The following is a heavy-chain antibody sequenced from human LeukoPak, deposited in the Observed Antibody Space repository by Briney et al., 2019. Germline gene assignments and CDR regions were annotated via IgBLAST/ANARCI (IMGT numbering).Heavy chain of an antibody. CDR1: GGSITSGRFY. Sequence: SQTLSLTCTLSGGSITSGRFYWTWIRQHPQRGLEWIGYVSYSGSTNYNSSLKSRLTISADTSKNLFYLRLTSVTAADTAVYFCARDPRGDITGTTFDRWGQGTLVTVSS. CDR3: ARDPRGDITGTTFDR. J-gene: IGHJ5*02. CDR2: VSYSGST. V-gene: IGHV4-31*03. D-gene: IGHD1-20*01.